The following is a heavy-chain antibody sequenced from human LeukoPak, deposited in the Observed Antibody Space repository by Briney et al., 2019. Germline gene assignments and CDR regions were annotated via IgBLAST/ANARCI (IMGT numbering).Heavy chain of an antibody. V-gene: IGHV4-31*03. J-gene: IGHJ6*02. CDR3: AREYTYYFGSQTSTLDV. CDR1: GASISTGGYY. D-gene: IGHD3-10*01. CDR2: IYYTGSV. Sequence: PSETLSLTCTFSGASISTGGYYWTWIRQPPGEGLEWIGYIYYTGSVDYNPSLKSRLTISLDTSKNQFSLKLNSVTAADTAVYYCAREYTYYFGSQTSTLDVWGQGTAVTVSS.